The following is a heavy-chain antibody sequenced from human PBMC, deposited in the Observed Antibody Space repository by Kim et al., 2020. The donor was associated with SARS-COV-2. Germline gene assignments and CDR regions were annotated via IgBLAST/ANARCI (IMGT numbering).Heavy chain of an antibody. D-gene: IGHD1-1*01. Sequence: GGSLRLSCAASGFTFSSYSMNWVRQAPGKGLEWVSSISSISSYIYYADSVKGRFTISRDNAKNSLYLQMNSLRAEDTAVYYCARRTGTTREWRDDYWGQGTLVTVSS. J-gene: IGHJ4*02. CDR3: ARRTGTTREWRDDY. CDR2: ISSISSYI. V-gene: IGHV3-21*01. CDR1: GFTFSSYS.